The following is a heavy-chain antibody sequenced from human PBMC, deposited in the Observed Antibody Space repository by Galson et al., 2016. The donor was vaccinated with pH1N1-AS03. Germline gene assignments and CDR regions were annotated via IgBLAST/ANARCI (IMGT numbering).Heavy chain of an antibody. Sequence: SVKVSCKASGYTLTRYYIHWVRQAPGQALEWMGRINPNRGGTNYSQRFQGRVAMTRDTSVSTAYMVLIRLRSDDTAVYYCARETRLNMDRGPTFFFDYWGQGSLVTVSS. D-gene: IGHD3-10*01. V-gene: IGHV1-2*06. CDR1: GYTLTRYY. CDR2: INPNRGGT. J-gene: IGHJ4*02. CDR3: ARETRLNMDRGPTFFFDY.